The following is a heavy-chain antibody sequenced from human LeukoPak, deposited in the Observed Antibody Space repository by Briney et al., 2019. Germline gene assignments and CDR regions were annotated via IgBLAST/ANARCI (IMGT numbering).Heavy chain of an antibody. CDR2: ISGSGGST. J-gene: IGHJ4*02. CDR3: AKYSHDSSGSYDY. V-gene: IGHV3-23*01. D-gene: IGHD3-22*01. Sequence: PGGSLRLSCAASGFTFSSHAMSWVRQAPGKGLEWVSAISGSGGSTYYADSVKGRFTISRDNSKNTLYLQMNSLRAEDTAVYYCAKYSHDSSGSYDYWGQGTLVTVSS. CDR1: GFTFSSHA.